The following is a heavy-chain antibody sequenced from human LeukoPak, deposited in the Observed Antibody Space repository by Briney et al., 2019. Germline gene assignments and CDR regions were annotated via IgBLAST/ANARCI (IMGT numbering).Heavy chain of an antibody. CDR1: AFTVEDYG. CDR2: INWNGGST. D-gene: IGHD4-17*01. V-gene: IGHV3-20*04. CDR3: ARAGGDYGDGYAYFDY. J-gene: IGHJ4*02. Sequence: AVSLTLSCAASAFTVEDYGMSWVPQAPGKGLEWVFGINWNGGSTGYADSVKGRFTISRDNAKNSLYLQMNRLRAEDTALYYCARAGGDYGDGYAYFDYWGQGTLVTVSS.